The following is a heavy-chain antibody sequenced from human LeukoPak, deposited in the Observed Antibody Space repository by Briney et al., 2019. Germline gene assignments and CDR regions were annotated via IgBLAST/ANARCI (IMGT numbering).Heavy chain of an antibody. CDR2: IIPIFGTT. CDR3: ARGHRYDTSGYSDFDY. CDR1: GGTFSSYT. D-gene: IGHD3-22*01. J-gene: IGHJ4*02. Sequence: ASVKVSCKPSGGTFSSYTITWVRQAPGQGLEWMGGIIPIFGTTNYAQKFQGRVTITADESTSTAYMELSSLRSEDTAVYYCARGHRYDTSGYSDFDYWGQGTLVTVSS. V-gene: IGHV1-69*13.